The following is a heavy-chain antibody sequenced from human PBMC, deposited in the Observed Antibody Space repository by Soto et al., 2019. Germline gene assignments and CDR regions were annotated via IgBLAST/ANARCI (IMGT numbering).Heavy chain of an antibody. V-gene: IGHV2-5*02. CDR2: IYWDDDK. CDR3: AHRPLGSSWFDY. J-gene: IGHJ4*02. Sequence: QITLKESGPTLVKPTQTLTLTCTFSGFSLSTSGVGVGWVRQPPGKALEWLTLIYWDDDKRYSPSLKSRLTITKDTSKSQVVLTMTNMDPVDTATYYCAHRPLGSSWFDYWGQGTLVTVSS. D-gene: IGHD6-13*01. CDR1: GFSLSTSGVG.